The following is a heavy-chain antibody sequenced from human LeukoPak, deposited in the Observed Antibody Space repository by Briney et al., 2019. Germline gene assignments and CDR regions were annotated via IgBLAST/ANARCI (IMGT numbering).Heavy chain of an antibody. V-gene: IGHV1-18*01. CDR1: GYTFTSNG. D-gene: IGHD4-17*01. CDR3: ARDPERPDYGANGGNDY. CDR2: ISGHNGNT. Sequence: ASVKVSCKASGYTFTSNGISWVRQAPGQGLEWMGWISGHNGNTNYAQKFQGRVTMTRDTSTSTVYMELSSLRSEDTAVYYCARDPERPDYGANGGNDYWGQGTLVTVSS. J-gene: IGHJ4*02.